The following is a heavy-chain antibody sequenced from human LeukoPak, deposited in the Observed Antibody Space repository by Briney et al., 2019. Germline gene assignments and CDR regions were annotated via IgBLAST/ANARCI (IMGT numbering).Heavy chain of an antibody. V-gene: IGHV3-53*01. CDR2: INSGGST. CDR3: ARDLYYYGSGSDNFLYY. CDR1: GVTVSSNY. D-gene: IGHD3-10*01. Sequence: GGSLRLSCAAAGVTVSSNYMNWIRQAPGGGLDWILVINSGGSTHYADSVKGRFAISRDNSKNTLYLQMNSLRAEDTAVYYCARDLYYYGSGSDNFLYYWGQGTLVTVSS. J-gene: IGHJ4*02.